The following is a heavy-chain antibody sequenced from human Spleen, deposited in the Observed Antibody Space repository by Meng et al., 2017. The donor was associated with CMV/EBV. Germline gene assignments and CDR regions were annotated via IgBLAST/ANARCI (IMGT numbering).Heavy chain of an antibody. Sequence: ASVTVSCKASGYNFITYEINWVRQATGQGLEWMGWMNPNSGNTGYAQKFQGRVTITRDTSISTSYMELSSLRSEDTAVYYCTRGKRDFWSGFIPDWLDPWGQGTLVTVSS. D-gene: IGHD3-3*01. J-gene: IGHJ5*02. CDR1: GYNFITYE. CDR2: MNPNSGNT. CDR3: TRGKRDFWSGFIPDWLDP. V-gene: IGHV1-8*02.